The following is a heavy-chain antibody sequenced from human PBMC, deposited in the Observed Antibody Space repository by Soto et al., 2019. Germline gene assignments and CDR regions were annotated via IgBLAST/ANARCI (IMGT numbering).Heavy chain of an antibody. CDR1: GFSFTTAGLA. J-gene: IGHJ4*02. V-gene: IGHV2-5*01. CDR3: AHSDGGYEIIYFDF. CDR2: IYYNDDR. Sequence: QITLQESGPTLVKPTQTLTLTCTFSGFSFTTAGLAVGWIRQTPGGALEWLTLIYYNDDRRFSPSLKTRLTITGDTSKNQVVLSLTNVDPGDTATYFCAHSDGGYEIIYFDFWGQGIPVTVSS. D-gene: IGHD5-12*01.